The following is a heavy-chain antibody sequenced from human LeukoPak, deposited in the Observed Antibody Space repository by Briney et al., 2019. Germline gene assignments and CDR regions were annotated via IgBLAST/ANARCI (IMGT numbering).Heavy chain of an antibody. V-gene: IGHV4-59*06. CDR2: IYYSGST. CDR3: AREGSSSEY. D-gene: IGHD6-6*01. Sequence: SGAPALTRPVSGGSISSYYWGWIRPPPGKGLEWIGYIYYSGSTYYNPSLKSRVTISVDTSKNQFSLKLSSVTAADTAVYYCAREGSSSEYWGQGTLVTVSS. J-gene: IGHJ4*02. CDR1: GGSISSYY.